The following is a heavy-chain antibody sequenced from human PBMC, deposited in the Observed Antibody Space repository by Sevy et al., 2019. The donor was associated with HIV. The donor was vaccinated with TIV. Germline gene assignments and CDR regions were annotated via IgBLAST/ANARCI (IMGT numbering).Heavy chain of an antibody. V-gene: IGHV3-23*01. J-gene: IGHJ3*02. D-gene: IGHD3-10*01. CDR2: ISGSGGST. CDR1: GFTFSSYA. CDR3: AKVPVLLWFGEEGGAFDI. Sequence: GGSLRLSCAASGFTFSSYAMSWVRQAPGKGLEWVSAISGSGGSTYYADSVKGWFTISRDNSKNTLYLQMNSLRAEDTAVYYCAKVPVLLWFGEEGGAFDIWGQGTMVTVSS.